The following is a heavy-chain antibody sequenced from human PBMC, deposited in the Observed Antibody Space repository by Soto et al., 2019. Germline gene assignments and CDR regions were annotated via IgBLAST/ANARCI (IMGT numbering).Heavy chain of an antibody. D-gene: IGHD5-18*01. CDR3: ARRYTGYDF. CDR1: GYSFASYW. J-gene: IGHJ4*02. V-gene: IGHV5-10-1*01. CDR2: IDPTDSST. Sequence: GESLKISFKTSGYSFASYWISWVRQVPGKGLEWMANIDPTDSSTNYSPSFQGHVTISADKSITTAYLQWSSLRASDTAIYYCARRYTGYDFWGQGTLVTVSS.